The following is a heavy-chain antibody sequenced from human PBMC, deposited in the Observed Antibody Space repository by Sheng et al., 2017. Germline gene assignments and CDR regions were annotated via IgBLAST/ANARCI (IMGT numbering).Heavy chain of an antibody. V-gene: IGHV3-33*01. Sequence: ESVGGVVQPGRSLRLSCAASGFTFSSYGMHWVRQAPGKGLEWVAVIWYDGSNKYYADSVKGRFTISRDNSKNTLYLQMNSLRAEDTAVYYCASLMNGSGSSPERYYYGMDVWGQGTTVTVSS. CDR2: IWYDGSNK. CDR3: ASLMNGSGSSPERYYYGMDV. D-gene: IGHD3-10*01. CDR1: GFTFSSYG. J-gene: IGHJ6*02.